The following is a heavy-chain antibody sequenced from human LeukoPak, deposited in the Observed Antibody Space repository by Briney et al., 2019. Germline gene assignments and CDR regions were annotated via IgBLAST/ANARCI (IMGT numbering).Heavy chain of an antibody. Sequence: ASVKVSCKASGYTFTSYGISWGRQAPGQGLEWMGWISAYNGNTNYAQKLQGRVTMTTDTSTSTAYMELRSLRSDDTAVYYCARDSSGWFSGGFQHWGQGTLVTVSS. CDR1: GYTFTSYG. CDR2: ISAYNGNT. CDR3: ARDSSGWFSGGFQH. J-gene: IGHJ1*01. V-gene: IGHV1-18*04. D-gene: IGHD6-19*01.